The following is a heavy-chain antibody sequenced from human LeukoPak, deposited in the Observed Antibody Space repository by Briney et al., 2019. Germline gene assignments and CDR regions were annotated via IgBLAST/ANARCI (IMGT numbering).Heavy chain of an antibody. Sequence: GGSLRLSCAASGFTFSSYSMNWVRQAPGKGLEWVSYISSSSSTIYYADSVKGRFTISRDNAKNSLYLQMNGLRAEDTAVYYCARIGTDNPHWGQGTLVTVSS. CDR2: ISSSSSTI. CDR1: GFTFSSYS. D-gene: IGHD1-1*01. V-gene: IGHV3-48*04. J-gene: IGHJ4*02. CDR3: ARIGTDNPH.